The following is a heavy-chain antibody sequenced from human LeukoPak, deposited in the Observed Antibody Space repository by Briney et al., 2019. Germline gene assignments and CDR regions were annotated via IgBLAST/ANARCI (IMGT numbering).Heavy chain of an antibody. CDR3: AREAAADPYYFDY. CDR1: GFTFSSYG. CDR2: IYSGGST. J-gene: IGHJ4*02. D-gene: IGHD6-13*01. Sequence: PGGSLRLSCAASGFTFSSYGMHWVRQAPGTGLEWVSVIYSGGSTNYADSVKGRFTISRDNSKNTLYLQMNSLRVEDTAVYYCAREAAADPYYFDYWGQGTLVTVSS. V-gene: IGHV3-66*01.